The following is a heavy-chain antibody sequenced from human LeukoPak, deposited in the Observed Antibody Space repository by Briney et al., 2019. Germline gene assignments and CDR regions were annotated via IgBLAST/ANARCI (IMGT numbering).Heavy chain of an antibody. CDR1: GFTFDRYN. D-gene: IGHD2-2*01. J-gene: IGHJ4*02. CDR2: ISSGSSYI. CDR3: ARDKTFCSSPSCDADY. V-gene: IGHV3-21*01. Sequence: PGGSLRLSCAASGFTFDRYNMIWVRQAPGKGLEWVSSISSGSSYIYYADSVRGRFTISRDSAKNPLYLQMNSLRAEDTAVYYCARDKTFCSSPSCDADYWGQGTLVTVSS.